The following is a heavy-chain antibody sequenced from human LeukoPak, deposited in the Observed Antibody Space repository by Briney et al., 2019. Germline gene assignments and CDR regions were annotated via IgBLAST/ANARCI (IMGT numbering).Heavy chain of an antibody. D-gene: IGHD1-26*01. CDR2: IYYSGST. J-gene: IGHJ3*02. CDR1: GGSISSYY. CDR3: ARWGGSYAFDI. V-gene: IGHV4-59*01. Sequence: PSETLSLTCTVSGGSISSYYWSWIRQPPGKGPEWIGYIYYSGSTNYNPSLKSRVTISVDTSKNQFSLKLSSVTAADTAVYYCARWGGSYAFDIWGQGTMVTVSS.